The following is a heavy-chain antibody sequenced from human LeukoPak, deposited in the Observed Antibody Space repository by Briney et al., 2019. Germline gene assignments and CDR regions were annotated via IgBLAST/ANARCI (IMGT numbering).Heavy chain of an antibody. CDR1: GFTFSSYW. J-gene: IGHJ6*02. Sequence: GGSLRLSCAASGFTFSSYWMNWARQAPGKGLEWVASINHNGNVNYYVESVKGRFTISTDNAKNSLYLQMSNLRAEDTAVYFCARGGGLDVWGQGATVTVSS. V-gene: IGHV3-7*03. CDR2: INHNGNVN. CDR3: ARGGGLDV. D-gene: IGHD3-16*01.